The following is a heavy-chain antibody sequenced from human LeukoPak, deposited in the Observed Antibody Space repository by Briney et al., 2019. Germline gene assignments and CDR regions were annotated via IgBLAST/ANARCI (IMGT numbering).Heavy chain of an antibody. CDR1: GFTFSSYW. CDR3: ARMRYSYGYGY. V-gene: IGHV3-7*03. D-gene: IGHD5-18*01. J-gene: IGHJ4*02. Sequence: GGSLRLSCAASGFTFSSYWTSWVRQAPGKGLEWVANIKQDGSEKYYVDSVKGRFTISRDNAKNSLYLQMNSLRAEDTAVYYCARMRYSYGYGYWGQGTLVTVSS. CDR2: IKQDGSEK.